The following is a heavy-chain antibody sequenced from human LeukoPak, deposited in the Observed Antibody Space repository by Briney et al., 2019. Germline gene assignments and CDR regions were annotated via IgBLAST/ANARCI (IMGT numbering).Heavy chain of an antibody. D-gene: IGHD7-27*01. Sequence: GGSLRLSCAASGFTFSDYAITWIRQAPGKGLEWVSEISGSGESTYYGDSVKGRFTITRDNSKNTLYLQMNSLRAGDTAVYYCAREHWDFDYWGQGTLVTVSS. CDR2: ISGSGEST. CDR3: AREHWDFDY. V-gene: IGHV3-23*01. J-gene: IGHJ4*02. CDR1: GFTFSDYA.